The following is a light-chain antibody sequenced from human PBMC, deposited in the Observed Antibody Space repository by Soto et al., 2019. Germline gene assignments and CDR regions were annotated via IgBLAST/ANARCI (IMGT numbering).Light chain of an antibody. CDR3: QQSYSTLLT. CDR1: QSISSY. J-gene: IGKJ4*01. CDR2: AAS. V-gene: IGKV1-39*01. Sequence: DIQIAPSPSSLSASVGDRVTITFRASQSISSYLNWYQQKPGKAPKLLIYAASSLQSGVPSRFSGSGSGTDFTLTISSLQPEDFATYHCQQSYSTLLTFGGGTKVDIK.